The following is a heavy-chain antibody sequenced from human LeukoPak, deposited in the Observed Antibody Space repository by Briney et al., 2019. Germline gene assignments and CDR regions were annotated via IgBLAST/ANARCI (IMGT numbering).Heavy chain of an antibody. CDR3: ARQKCTSTSCLTKNAFDI. D-gene: IGHD2-2*01. Sequence: SETLSLTCAVSGSISGYYWSWISQPPGKGLEWIGYIYTSGSTNYNPSLENRVNISVDTSKNQFSLDLSSVSAADTAVYYCARQKCTSTSCLTKNAFDIWGQGTMVTVSS. CDR2: IYTSGST. CDR1: GSISGYY. J-gene: IGHJ3*02. V-gene: IGHV4-4*09.